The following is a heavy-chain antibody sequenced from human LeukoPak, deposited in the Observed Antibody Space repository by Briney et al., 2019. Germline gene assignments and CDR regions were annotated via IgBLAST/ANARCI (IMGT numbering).Heavy chain of an antibody. CDR3: ARERAIRRGYSYGLLDY. J-gene: IGHJ4*02. D-gene: IGHD5-18*01. CDR1: GYTFTSYG. Sequence: ASVKVSCKASGYTFTSYGISWVRQAPGQGLEWMGWTSAYNGNTNYAQKLQGRVTMTTDTSTSTAYMELRSLRSDDTAVYYCARERAIRRGYSYGLLDYWGQGTLVTVSS. CDR2: TSAYNGNT. V-gene: IGHV1-18*01.